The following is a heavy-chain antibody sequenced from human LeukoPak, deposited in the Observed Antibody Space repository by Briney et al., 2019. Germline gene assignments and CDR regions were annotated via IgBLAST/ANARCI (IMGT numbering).Heavy chain of an antibody. J-gene: IGHJ6*03. Sequence: GESLKISCKGSGYSFTSYWIGWVRQMPGKGLEWMGIIYPGDSDTRYSPSFQGQVTISADKSISTAYLQWSSLKASDTAMYYCAREYCSGGSCYQSTHYYMDVWGKGTTVTASS. V-gene: IGHV5-51*01. D-gene: IGHD2-15*01. CDR2: IYPGDSDT. CDR3: AREYCSGGSCYQSTHYYMDV. CDR1: GYSFTSYW.